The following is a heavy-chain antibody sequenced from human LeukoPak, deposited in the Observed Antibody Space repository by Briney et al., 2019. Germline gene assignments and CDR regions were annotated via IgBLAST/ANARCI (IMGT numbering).Heavy chain of an antibody. CDR1: GLTFTNYG. CDR2: ISYDGSNK. J-gene: IGHJ4*02. D-gene: IGHD3-10*01. Sequence: GGSLKLSCAASGLTFTNYGMTWVRQAPGKGLEWVAVISYDGSNKYYADSVKGRFTISRDNSKNTLYLQMNSLRAEDTAVYYCARDSLDGSGSYYNEFDYWGQGTLVTVSS. CDR3: ARDSLDGSGSYYNEFDY. V-gene: IGHV3-30*03.